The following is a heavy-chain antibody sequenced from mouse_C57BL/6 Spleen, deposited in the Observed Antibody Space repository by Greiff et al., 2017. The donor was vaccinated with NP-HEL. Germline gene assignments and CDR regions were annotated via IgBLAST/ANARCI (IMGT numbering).Heavy chain of an antibody. CDR1: GFTFSNYW. Sequence: EVMLVESGGGLVQPGGSMKLSCVASGFTFSNYWMNWVRQSPEKGLEWVAQIRLKSDNYATHYAESVKGRFTISRDDSKSSVYLQMNNLRAEDTGIYYCTEPQDYYGSSNWYFDVWGTGTTVTVSS. CDR3: TEPQDYYGSSNWYFDV. J-gene: IGHJ1*03. CDR2: IRLKSDNYAT. D-gene: IGHD1-1*01. V-gene: IGHV6-3*01.